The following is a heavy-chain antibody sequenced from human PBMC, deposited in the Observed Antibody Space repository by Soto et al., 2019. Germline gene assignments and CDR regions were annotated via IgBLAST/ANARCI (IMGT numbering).Heavy chain of an antibody. CDR3: ARAYDIMEGHFDY. Sequence: SETLSLTCTVSGTSFSSGSYYWSLFLQPPGKGLEWIGYIYYSGPTYYNPSLKSRVIMSIDTSENQFSLKLTPVTDADTAVYYCARAYDIMEGHFDYWGQGTLVTVSS. V-gene: IGHV4-31*03. CDR2: IYYSGPT. D-gene: IGHD3-22*01. J-gene: IGHJ4*02. CDR1: GTSFSSGSYY.